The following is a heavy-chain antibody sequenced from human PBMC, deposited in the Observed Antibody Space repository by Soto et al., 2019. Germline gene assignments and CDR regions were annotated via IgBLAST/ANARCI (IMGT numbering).Heavy chain of an antibody. CDR3: ATIHRYSSSSADY. CDR2: INHSGST. V-gene: IGHV4-34*01. J-gene: IGHJ4*02. D-gene: IGHD6-19*01. CDR1: GGSFSGYY. Sequence: SETLSLTCAVYGGSFSGYYWSWIRQPPGKGLEWIGEINHSGSTNYNPSLKSRVTISVDTSKNQFSLKLSSVTAADTAVYYCATIHRYSSSSADYWGQGTLVTVSS.